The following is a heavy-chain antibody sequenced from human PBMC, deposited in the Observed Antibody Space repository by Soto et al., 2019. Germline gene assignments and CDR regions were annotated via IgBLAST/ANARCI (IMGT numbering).Heavy chain of an antibody. CDR2: IYPGDSDT. Sequence: GESLKISCKGSGYNFITYWIAWVSQMPGKGLEWMGIIYPGDSDTRYSSSFEGQVTISADKSTSTAYLQWSRLKASDTAMYYCARSSGTYRYYFDYRGQGTLVTVSS. CDR3: ARSSGTYRYYFDY. V-gene: IGHV5-51*01. CDR1: GYNFITYW. D-gene: IGHD2-15*01. J-gene: IGHJ4*02.